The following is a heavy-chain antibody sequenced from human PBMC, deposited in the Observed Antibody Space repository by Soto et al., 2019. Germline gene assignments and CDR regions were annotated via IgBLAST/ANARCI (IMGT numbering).Heavy chain of an antibody. CDR1: GGSISSGDYY. CDR2: IYYSGST. D-gene: IGHD6-19*01. V-gene: IGHV4-30-4*01. J-gene: IGHJ5*02. Sequence: QVQLQESGPGLVKPSQTLSLTCTVSGGSISSGDYYWSWIRQPPGKGLEWIGYIYYSGSTYYNPSLKSRVTISVDTSKNQFSLKLSSVTAADTAVYYCARVPYSSGWYETHWFDPWGQGTLVTVSS. CDR3: ARVPYSSGWYETHWFDP.